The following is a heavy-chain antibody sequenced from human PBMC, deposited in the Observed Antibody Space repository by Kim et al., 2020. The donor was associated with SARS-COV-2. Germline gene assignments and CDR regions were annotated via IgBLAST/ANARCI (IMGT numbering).Heavy chain of an antibody. V-gene: IGHV3-30-3*01. CDR2: ISYDGSNK. J-gene: IGHJ4*02. D-gene: IGHD1-1*01. Sequence: GGSLRLSCAASGFTFSSYAMHWVRQAPGKGLEWVAVISYDGSNKYYADSVKGRFTISRDNSKNTLYLQMNSLRAEDTAVYYCARDLASTQLSVGGYWGQG. CDR3: ARDLASTQLSVGGY. CDR1: GFTFSSYA.